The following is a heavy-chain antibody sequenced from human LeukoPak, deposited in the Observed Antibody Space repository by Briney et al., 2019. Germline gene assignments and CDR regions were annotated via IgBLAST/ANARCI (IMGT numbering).Heavy chain of an antibody. V-gene: IGHV3-23*01. Sequence: GGSLRLFCTASGFTYRNLAMNCVRRARGKGLVWVSVISGSGETTYYADSVKGRFTISRDNSQNTLYLQMSSLRGEETALYYCAKDRGMVGASVRAFDYWGQGTLVTVSS. D-gene: IGHD1-26*01. CDR1: GFTYRNLA. CDR2: ISGSGETT. J-gene: IGHJ4*02. CDR3: AKDRGMVGASVRAFDY.